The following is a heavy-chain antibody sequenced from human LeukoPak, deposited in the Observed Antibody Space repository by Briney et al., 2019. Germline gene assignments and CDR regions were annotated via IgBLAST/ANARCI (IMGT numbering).Heavy chain of an antibody. Sequence: GGSLRLSCAASGFTFSSYAMHWVRQAPGKGLEWVAVISYDGSNKYYADSVKGRFTISRDNSKNTLYLQMNSLRAEDTAVYYCARVFRVVTVAGFDYWGQGTLVTVSS. CDR2: ISYDGSNK. V-gene: IGHV3-30-3*01. CDR1: GFTFSSYA. CDR3: ARVFRVVTVAGFDY. J-gene: IGHJ4*02. D-gene: IGHD6-19*01.